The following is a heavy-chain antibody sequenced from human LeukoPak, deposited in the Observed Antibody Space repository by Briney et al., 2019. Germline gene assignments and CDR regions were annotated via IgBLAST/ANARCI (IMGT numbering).Heavy chain of an antibody. Sequence: GGSLRLSCAASGFTVSSNYMSWVRQAPGKGLEWVSVIYRGGSTNYADPVKGRFTISRDNSKDTLYLQMNSLRAEDTAVYYCAREGYYDSSGQDWGQGTLVTVSS. D-gene: IGHD3-22*01. CDR2: IYRGGST. CDR3: AREGYYDSSGQD. CDR1: GFTVSSNY. J-gene: IGHJ4*02. V-gene: IGHV3-53*01.